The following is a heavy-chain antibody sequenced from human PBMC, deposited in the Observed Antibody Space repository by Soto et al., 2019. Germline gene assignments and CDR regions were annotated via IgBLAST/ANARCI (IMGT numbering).Heavy chain of an antibody. CDR1: WFSLSTSGMC. CDR3: ARIRYYGSGKAMGYYGMDV. Sequence: XGPTLVIQTQTLTLTCTFSWFSLSTSGMCVSWIRQPPWKALEWLALIDWDDDKYYSTSLKTRLTISKDTSKNQVVLTMTNMDPVDTATYYCARIRYYGSGKAMGYYGMDVWGQGTTVTVSS. V-gene: IGHV2-70*01. J-gene: IGHJ6*02. CDR2: IDWDDDK. D-gene: IGHD3-10*01.